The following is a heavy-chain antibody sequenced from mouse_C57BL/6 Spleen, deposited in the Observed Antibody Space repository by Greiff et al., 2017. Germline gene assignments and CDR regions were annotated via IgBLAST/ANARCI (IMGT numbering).Heavy chain of an antibody. J-gene: IGHJ3*01. D-gene: IGHD2-1*01. CDR1: GYAFSSYW. Sequence: QVHVKQSGAELVKPGASVKISCKASGYAFSSYWMNWVKQRPGKGLEWIGQIYPGDGDTNYNGKFKGKATLTADKSSSTAYMQLSSLTSEDSAVYFCARLGGNYRFAYWGQGTLVTVSA. CDR3: ARLGGNYRFAY. CDR2: IYPGDGDT. V-gene: IGHV1-80*01.